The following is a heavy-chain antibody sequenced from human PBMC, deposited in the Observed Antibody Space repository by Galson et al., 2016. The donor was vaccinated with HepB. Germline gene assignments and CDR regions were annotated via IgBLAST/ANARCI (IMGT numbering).Heavy chain of an antibody. D-gene: IGHD5-18*01. V-gene: IGHV5-51*01. CDR3: ATVDTFYHGMEV. J-gene: IGHJ6*02. CDR1: GNIFTTYW. CDR2: IYSGNSDI. Sequence: QSGAEVKKPGESLKISCQAYGNIFTTYWIAWVRQMPGKGLEWMAIIYSGNSDIRYSPSFKGHVTISADKSISTAYLQWSSLKAADSAMYYCATVDTFYHGMEVWGQGTTVTVSS.